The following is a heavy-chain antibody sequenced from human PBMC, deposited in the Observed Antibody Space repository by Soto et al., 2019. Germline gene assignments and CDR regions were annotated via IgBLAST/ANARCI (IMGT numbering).Heavy chain of an antibody. J-gene: IGHJ5*02. CDR2: ICYDGSNK. V-gene: IGHV3-33*01. CDR1: GFTFSSYG. D-gene: IGHD3-10*01. CDR3: ARRPSKFRRGWFDP. Sequence: QVHLVESGGGVVQPGRSLRLSCAASGFTFSSYGMHWVRQAPGKGLEWVAVICYDGSNKYYAYSVKGRFTISRDNSKNTLYLQMNSRRAVDTAVYYCARRPSKFRRGWFDPWGQGTLVTVSS.